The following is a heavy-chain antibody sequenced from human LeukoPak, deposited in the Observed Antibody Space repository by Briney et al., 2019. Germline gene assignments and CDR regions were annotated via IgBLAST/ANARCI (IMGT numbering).Heavy chain of an antibody. D-gene: IGHD1-26*01. V-gene: IGHV1-2*02. CDR3: ARLTVGATTDWYFDL. CDR1: GYTFTGYY. Sequence: ASVKVSCKASGYTFTGYYMHWVRQAPGQGLEWMGWINPNSGGTNYAQKFQGRVTMTRDTSISTAYMELSRLRSDDTAVYYCARLTVGATTDWYFDLWGRGTLVTVSS. CDR2: INPNSGGT. J-gene: IGHJ2*01.